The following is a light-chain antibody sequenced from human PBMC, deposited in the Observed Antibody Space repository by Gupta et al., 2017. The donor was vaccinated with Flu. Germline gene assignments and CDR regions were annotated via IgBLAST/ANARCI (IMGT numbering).Light chain of an antibody. CDR1: QSISSSY. Sequence: EIVLTQSPGTLSLSPGERATLSCRASQSISSSYLAWYQQKPGQAPRPLIYATSSRATGIPDRFSGSGSGTDFTLTISRLEPEGFAVYYCQQYGSSPPVTFGGGTKVEIK. J-gene: IGKJ4*01. V-gene: IGKV3-20*01. CDR2: ATS. CDR3: QQYGSSPPVT.